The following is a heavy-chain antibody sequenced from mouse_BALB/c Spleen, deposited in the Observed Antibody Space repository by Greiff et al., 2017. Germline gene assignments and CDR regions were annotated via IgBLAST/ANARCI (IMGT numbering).Heavy chain of an antibody. CDR2: INPGSGGT. CDR1: GYAFTNYL. V-gene: IGHV1-54*01. D-gene: IGHD1-2*01. CDR3: ARSTARYFDV. J-gene: IGHJ1*01. Sequence: QVQLQQSGAELVRPGTSVKVSCKASGYAFTNYLIEWVKQRPGQGLEWIGVINPGSGGTNYNEKFKGKATLTADKSSSTAYMQLSSLTSDDSAVYFCARSTARYFDVWGAGTTVTVSS.